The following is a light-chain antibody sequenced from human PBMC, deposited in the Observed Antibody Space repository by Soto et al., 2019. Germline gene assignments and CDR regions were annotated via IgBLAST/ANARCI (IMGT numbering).Light chain of an antibody. J-gene: IGLJ1*01. CDR2: EVS. V-gene: IGLV2-14*01. CDR3: CSYAGTSYIV. Sequence: QSALTQPASVSGSPGQSITISCTGTSSDIGGYKYVSWYQQHPGIAPKLMIYEVSNRPSGVSNRFSGSKSGNTASLTISGLQAEDEADYYCCSYAGTSYIVFGSGTKVTVL. CDR1: SSDIGGYKY.